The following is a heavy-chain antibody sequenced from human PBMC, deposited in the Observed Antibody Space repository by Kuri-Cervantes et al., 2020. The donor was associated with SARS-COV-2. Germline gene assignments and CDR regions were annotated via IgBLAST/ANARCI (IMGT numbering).Heavy chain of an antibody. CDR3: AKGARGDMDAFDI. D-gene: IGHD2-15*01. CDR1: GGSIRSYF. CDR2: MYFNGRT. Sequence: SETLSLTCNVSGGSIRSYFWSWIRQAPGKGLEWIGCMYFNGRTNYNPSLKRRVSMSVDTSNSQFSLNLASMSAADTAVYYCAKGARGDMDAFDIWGLGTMVTVSS. J-gene: IGHJ3*02. V-gene: IGHV4-59*01.